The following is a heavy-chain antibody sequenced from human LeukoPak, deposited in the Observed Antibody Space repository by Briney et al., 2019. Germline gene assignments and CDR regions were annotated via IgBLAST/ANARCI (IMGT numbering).Heavy chain of an antibody. D-gene: IGHD1-14*01. CDR1: GYSISSGYY. Sequence: SETLSLTCTVSGYSISSGYYWGWIRQPPGKGLEWIGSIYHSGSTYYNPSLKTRVTISVDTSKNQFSLKLSSVTAADTAVYYCARDLAGPWYFDLWGRGTLVTVSS. V-gene: IGHV4-38-2*02. CDR2: IYHSGST. J-gene: IGHJ2*01. CDR3: ARDLAGPWYFDL.